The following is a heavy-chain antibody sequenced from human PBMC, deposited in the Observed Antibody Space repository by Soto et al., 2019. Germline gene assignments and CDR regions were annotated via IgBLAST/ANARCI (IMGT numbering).Heavy chain of an antibody. Sequence: SETLSLTCTVSGGSISSYYWSWIRQPPGKGLEWIGYIYYSGSTNYNPSLKSRVTISVDTSKNQFSLKLGSVTAADTAVYYCARDIAARPDYYYYMDVWGKGTTVTVSS. V-gene: IGHV4-59*01. CDR1: GGSISSYY. J-gene: IGHJ6*03. CDR2: IYYSGST. CDR3: ARDIAARPDYYYYMDV. D-gene: IGHD6-6*01.